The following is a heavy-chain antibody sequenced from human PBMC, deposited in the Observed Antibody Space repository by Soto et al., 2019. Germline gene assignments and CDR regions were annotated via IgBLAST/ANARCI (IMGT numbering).Heavy chain of an antibody. V-gene: IGHV1-69*13. CDR1: GGTFSSYA. Sequence: SVKVSCKASGGTFSSYAISWVRQAPGQGLEWMGGIIPIFGTANYAQKFQGRVTITADESTSTAYMELSSLRSEDTAVYYCASGCCGLHGAGEWPRYWGQGTLVTVSS. J-gene: IGHJ4*02. CDR2: IIPIFGTA. CDR3: ASGCCGLHGAGEWPRY. D-gene: IGHD7-27*01.